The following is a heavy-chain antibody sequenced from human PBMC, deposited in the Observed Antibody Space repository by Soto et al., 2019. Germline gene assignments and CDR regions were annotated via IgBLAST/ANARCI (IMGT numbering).Heavy chain of an antibody. CDR1: GGSITSGTYF. Sequence: SETLSLTCTVSGGSITSGTYFWGWIRQAPGKGLEWIGSMYSNGDTYYKPSLKSRVTITVDTSKIQFSLKVTSVTAADTAVYYFSIIMFGDRVRSAFDYWGQGT. CDR3: SIIMFGDRVRSAFDY. D-gene: IGHD3-16*01. J-gene: IGHJ4*02. V-gene: IGHV4-39*01. CDR2: MYSNGDT.